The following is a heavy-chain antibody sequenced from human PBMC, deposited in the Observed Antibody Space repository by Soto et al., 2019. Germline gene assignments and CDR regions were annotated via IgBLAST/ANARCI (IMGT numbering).Heavy chain of an antibody. CDR2: IGGNGADT. J-gene: IGHJ4*02. CDR3: AIPSGLTVTGPGY. CDR1: GFIFSNYA. D-gene: IGHD6-19*01. V-gene: IGHV3-23*01. Sequence: PGGSLRLSCAASGFIFSNYAMSWVRQAPGKGLEWVSAIGGNGADTYYADSVKGRFTISRDNSKNTLYLQMNSLRAEDTAVYFCAIPSGLTVTGPGYWGQGTLVTVSS.